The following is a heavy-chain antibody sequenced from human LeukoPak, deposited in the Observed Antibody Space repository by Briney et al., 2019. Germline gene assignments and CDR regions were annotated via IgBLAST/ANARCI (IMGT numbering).Heavy chain of an antibody. V-gene: IGHV3-23*01. J-gene: IGHJ4*02. CDR1: GFTFSSYA. CDR2: ISGSGDST. Sequence: GGSLRLSCAASGFTFSSYAMTWVRQAPGKGLEWVSAISGSGDSTYYADSVKGRFTISRDNAKNSLYLQMNSLRAEDTAVYYCARLRGSSGYWGQGTLVTVSS. D-gene: IGHD2-15*01. CDR3: ARLRGSSGY.